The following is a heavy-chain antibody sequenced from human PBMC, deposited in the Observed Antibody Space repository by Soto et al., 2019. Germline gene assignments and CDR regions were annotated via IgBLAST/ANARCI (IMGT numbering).Heavy chain of an antibody. CDR1: DGNIRGHC. Sequence: SHPRAVYDGNIRGHCWRWISKKTVKVLEWIGEVNHSGSTNYNPSLKSRVTISVDTSKNQFSLKLSSVTAADTAVYYCARGQGRRVGTEMATMAFDYLVQGTLVTGSS. CDR2: VNHSGST. D-gene: IGHD5-12*01. J-gene: IGHJ4*02. V-gene: IGHV4-34*01. CDR3: ARGQGRRVGTEMATMAFDY.